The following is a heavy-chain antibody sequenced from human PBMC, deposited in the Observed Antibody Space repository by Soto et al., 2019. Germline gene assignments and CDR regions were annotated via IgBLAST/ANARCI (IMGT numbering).Heavy chain of an antibody. D-gene: IGHD3-10*01. CDR1: GFNFSNAW. CDR3: PTLRVHLWSTDYFDS. CDR2: IKTKTDGGTT. V-gene: IGHV3-15*01. J-gene: IGHJ4*02. Sequence: GSLRLSCAASGFNFSNAWMNWVRQAPGKGLEWVGRIKTKTDGGTTDYAAPVKGRFTISRDDSKNTLYLQMNRLKSEDTAVYYGPTLRVHLWSTDYFDSGGQGTLVTVSS.